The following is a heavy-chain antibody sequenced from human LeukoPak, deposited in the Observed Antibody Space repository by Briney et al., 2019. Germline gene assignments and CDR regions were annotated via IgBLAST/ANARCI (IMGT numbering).Heavy chain of an antibody. V-gene: IGHV3-30*02. D-gene: IGHD6-19*01. CDR2: IRYDGSNK. CDR1: GFTFSSYG. J-gene: IGHJ4*02. Sequence: PGGSLRLSCAASGFTFSSYGMHWVRQAPGKGGEWVAFIRYDGSNKYYADSVKGRFTISRDNSKNTLYPQMNSLRAEDTAVYYCARQHIAVAVYFDYWGQGTLVTVSS. CDR3: ARQHIAVAVYFDY.